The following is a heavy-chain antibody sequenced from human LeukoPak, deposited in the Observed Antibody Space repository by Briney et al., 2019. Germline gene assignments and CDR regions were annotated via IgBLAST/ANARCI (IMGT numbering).Heavy chain of an antibody. CDR1: GFTFSIYA. D-gene: IGHD6-19*01. Sequence: PGRSLRLSCAASGFTFSIYAMHWVRQAPGKGLEWVAVISHDGGNKYYADSVKGRFTISRDNAKNSLYLQMNSLRAGDTAVYYCARGAVAGYAFDIWGQGTMVTVSS. CDR3: ARGAVAGYAFDI. J-gene: IGHJ3*02. CDR2: ISHDGGNK. V-gene: IGHV3-30-3*01.